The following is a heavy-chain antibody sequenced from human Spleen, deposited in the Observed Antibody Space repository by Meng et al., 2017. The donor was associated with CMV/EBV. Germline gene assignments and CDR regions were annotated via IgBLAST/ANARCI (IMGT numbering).Heavy chain of an antibody. CDR3: TTESHIVVVPAATNYFDY. Sequence: GESLKISCAASGFTFSNAWMSWVRQAPGKGLEWVGRIKSKTDGGTTDFAAPVKGRFTISRDDSKNTLYLQMNSLKTEDTALYYCTTESHIVVVPAATNYFDYWGQGTLVTVSS. V-gene: IGHV3-15*01. D-gene: IGHD2-2*01. J-gene: IGHJ4*02. CDR1: GFTFSNAW. CDR2: IKSKTDGGTT.